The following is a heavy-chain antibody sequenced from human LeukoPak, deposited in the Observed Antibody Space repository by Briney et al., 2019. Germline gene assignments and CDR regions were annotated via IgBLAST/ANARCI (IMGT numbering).Heavy chain of an antibody. CDR3: ARDVPDGYNYYFDY. CDR2: INPISGGT. J-gene: IGHJ4*02. D-gene: IGHD5-24*01. Sequence: ASVKVSCKASGYTFTGYYMHWVRQAPGQGLEWMGWINPISGGTNYAQNFQGRVTITRDTSISTAYMELSSLRSDDTAVYYCARDVPDGYNYYFDYWGQGTLVTVSS. CDR1: GYTFTGYY. V-gene: IGHV1-2*02.